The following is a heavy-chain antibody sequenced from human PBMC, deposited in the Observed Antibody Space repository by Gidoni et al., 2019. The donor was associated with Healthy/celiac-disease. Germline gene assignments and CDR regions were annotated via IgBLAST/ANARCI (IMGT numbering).Heavy chain of an antibody. J-gene: IGHJ4*02. V-gene: IGHV4-59*08. Sequence: QVQLQESGPGLVKPSETLSLTCTVSGGSISSYYWSWIRQPPGKGLEWIGYIYYSGSTNYNPSLKSRVTISVDTSKNQFSLKLSSVTAADTAVYYCARTLRSLIAAAGEFDYWGQGTLVTVSS. CDR3: ARTLRSLIAAAGEFDY. CDR1: GGSISSYY. D-gene: IGHD6-13*01. CDR2: IYYSGST.